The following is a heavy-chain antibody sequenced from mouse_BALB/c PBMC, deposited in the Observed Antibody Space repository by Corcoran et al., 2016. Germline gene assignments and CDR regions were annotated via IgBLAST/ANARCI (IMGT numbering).Heavy chain of an antibody. CDR3: ARSDGSSWFAY. V-gene: IGHV9-3-1*01. Sequence: QIQLVQSGPELKKPGETVKISCKAAGYTFTNYGMNWVKQAPGKGLKWMGRRKTYNGEPTYADDFKGRFAFSLETSASTAYLQIHNLKNEDTSTYFCARSDGSSWFAYWGQGTLVTVSA. CDR1: GYTFTNYG. J-gene: IGHJ3*01. D-gene: IGHD1-1*01. CDR2: RKTYNGEP.